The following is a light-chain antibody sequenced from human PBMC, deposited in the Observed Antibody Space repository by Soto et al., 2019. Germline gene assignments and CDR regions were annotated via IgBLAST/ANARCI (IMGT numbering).Light chain of an antibody. V-gene: IGKV1-5*01. Sequence: IQRTQSASTLSSSVGARVTITYRASQSISRSLAWYQQKPGKAPNLLIYDASSLESGVPSRFSGSGFGTEFTLTISSLQPDDFTTYYCQQYNSYLLTFGPGTKVDIK. CDR2: DAS. CDR3: QQYNSYLLT. J-gene: IGKJ3*01. CDR1: QSISRS.